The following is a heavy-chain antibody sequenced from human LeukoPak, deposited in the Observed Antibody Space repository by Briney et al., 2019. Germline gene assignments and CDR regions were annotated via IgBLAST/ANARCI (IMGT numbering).Heavy chain of an antibody. CDR1: GGSVSSDNYY. D-gene: IGHD3-22*01. CDR2: INYSGST. V-gene: IGHV4-61*01. J-gene: IGHJ4*02. Sequence: SETLSLTCTVSGGSVSSDNYYWSWIRRPPGKGLEWIGYINYSGSTNYNPSLKSRVTISIDTSKNQFSLRLSPVTAADTAVYYCAREGLSSGYYNYWGQGTLVTVSS. CDR3: AREGLSSGYYNY.